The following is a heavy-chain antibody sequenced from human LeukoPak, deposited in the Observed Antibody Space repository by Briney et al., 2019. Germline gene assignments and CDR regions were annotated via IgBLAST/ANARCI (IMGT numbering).Heavy chain of an antibody. CDR3: ARDGKGRNRIGYYFDY. CDR2: ISSSGSTI. V-gene: IGHV3-48*03. CDR1: GFTFSSYE. Sequence: TGGSLRLSCAASGFTFSSYEMNWVRQAPGKGLEWVSYISSSGSTIYYADSVKGRFTISRDNAKNSLYLQMNSLRAEDTAVYYCARDGKGRNRIGYYFDYWGQGTLVTVSS. J-gene: IGHJ4*02. D-gene: IGHD3-10*01.